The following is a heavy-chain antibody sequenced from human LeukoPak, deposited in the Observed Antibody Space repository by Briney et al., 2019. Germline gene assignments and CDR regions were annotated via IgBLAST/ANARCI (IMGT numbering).Heavy chain of an antibody. V-gene: IGHV3-23*01. CDR2: ISGSGGTT. Sequence: PGGSLRLSCAASGFTFSDYAMTWVRQAPGKGLEWVSVISGSGGTTYHADSVKGRFTISRDNSKSTLYLQMNSLRADDTAVYYCSSGFWGYYSEYWGQGTLVTVSS. J-gene: IGHJ4*02. CDR1: GFTFSDYA. D-gene: IGHD3-10*01. CDR3: SSGFWGYYSEY.